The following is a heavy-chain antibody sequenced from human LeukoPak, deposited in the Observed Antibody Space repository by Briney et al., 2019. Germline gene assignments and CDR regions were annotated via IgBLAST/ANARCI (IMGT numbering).Heavy chain of an antibody. D-gene: IGHD6-19*01. V-gene: IGHV4-38-2*02. CDR2: IYHSGST. Sequence: SETLSLTCTVSGYSISSGYYWGWIRQPPGKGLEWIGSIYHSGSTYYNPSLKSRVTISVDTSKNQFSLKLSSVTAADTAVYYCARGFSSGWYPYFDYWGQGTLVTVSS. J-gene: IGHJ4*02. CDR3: ARGFSSGWYPYFDY. CDR1: GYSISSGYY.